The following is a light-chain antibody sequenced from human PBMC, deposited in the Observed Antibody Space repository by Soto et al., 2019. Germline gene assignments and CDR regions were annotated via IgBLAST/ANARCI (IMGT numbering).Light chain of an antibody. Sequence: DIQMTQSPSSLSASVGDRVTITCRASQSISSYLHWYQQKPGKAPKLLIYAASSLQSGVPSRFSGSGSGTDFTLTISSLQPEDFATYYCQQSDSTLITFGEGTRLEI. CDR3: QQSDSTLIT. CDR1: QSISSY. V-gene: IGKV1-39*01. J-gene: IGKJ5*01. CDR2: AAS.